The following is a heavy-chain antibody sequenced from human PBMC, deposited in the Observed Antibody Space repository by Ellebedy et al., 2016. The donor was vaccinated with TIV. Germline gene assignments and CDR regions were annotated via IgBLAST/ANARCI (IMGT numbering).Heavy chain of an antibody. Sequence: MPSETLSLTCTVSGGSISSGGYYWSWIRQHPGKGLECIGYISYSGRTYYNPSLKSRLTISVDTSKNQFSLKLSSVTAADTAVYYWARDRKLYGSGGHGLDSWGQGTLVTVSS. J-gene: IGHJ4*02. V-gene: IGHV4-31*03. CDR1: GGSISSGGYY. D-gene: IGHD3-10*01. CDR3: ARDRKLYGSGGHGLDS. CDR2: ISYSGRT.